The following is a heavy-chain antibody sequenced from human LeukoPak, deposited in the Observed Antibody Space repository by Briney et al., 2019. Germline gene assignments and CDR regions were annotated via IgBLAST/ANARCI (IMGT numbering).Heavy chain of an antibody. V-gene: IGHV5-51*01. J-gene: IGHJ4*02. D-gene: IGHD3-3*01. CDR3: ARQFGSGLQSMGYR. Sequence: GESLKISCKGSGYIFTNFWIGWVRQMPGSGLEWMGLIYPGDSDTRYSPSFQGQVPISADKSISTAYLQWSSLKASDTAMYYCARQFGSGLQSMGYRWGQGTLVTVSS. CDR2: IYPGDSDT. CDR1: GYIFTNFW.